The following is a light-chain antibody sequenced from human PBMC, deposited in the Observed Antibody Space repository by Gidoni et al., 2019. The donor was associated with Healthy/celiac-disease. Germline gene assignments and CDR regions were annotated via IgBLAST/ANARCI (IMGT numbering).Light chain of an antibody. J-gene: IGKJ3*01. CDR2: DAS. CDR1: QGVSSY. CDR3: QQRSNWPWT. Sequence: IVLTQSPATLSLSPGERATLSCRASQGVSSYLAWYQQKPGQAPRLLIYDASNRATGIPARFSGSGPGTDFTLTISSLEPEDFAVYYCQQRSNWPWTFXPXTKVDIK. V-gene: IGKV3D-11*01.